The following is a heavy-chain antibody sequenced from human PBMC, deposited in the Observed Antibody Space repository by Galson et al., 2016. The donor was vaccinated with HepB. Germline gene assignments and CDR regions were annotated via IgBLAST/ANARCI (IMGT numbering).Heavy chain of an antibody. CDR2: IYPGDSDT. CDR3: ARHTGEEDWLGKLES. CDR1: GYNFTNLW. D-gene: IGHD6-19*01. Sequence: QSGAEVKKPGESLKISCKASGYNFTNLWIGWVRQTPEKGLEWMGFIYPGDSDTRYSPSFQDHVTISADTSISTAYLQWTSLRASDTATYYCARHTGEEDWLGKLESWGQGTRVIVSA. J-gene: IGHJ4*02. V-gene: IGHV5-51*01.